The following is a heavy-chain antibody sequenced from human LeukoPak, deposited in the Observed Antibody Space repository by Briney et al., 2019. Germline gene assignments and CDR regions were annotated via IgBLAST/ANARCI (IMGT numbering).Heavy chain of an antibody. CDR1: GGSFSGYY. CDR2: INHSGST. D-gene: IGHD3-10*01. V-gene: IGHV4-34*01. J-gene: IGHJ4*02. CDR3: ARHKGILLWFGELENYFDY. Sequence: SETLSLTCAVYGGSFSGYYWSWIRQPPGKGLEWIGEINHSGSTNYNPSLKSRVTISVDTSKNQFSLKLSSVTAADTAVYYCARHKGILLWFGELENYFDYWGQGTLVTVSS.